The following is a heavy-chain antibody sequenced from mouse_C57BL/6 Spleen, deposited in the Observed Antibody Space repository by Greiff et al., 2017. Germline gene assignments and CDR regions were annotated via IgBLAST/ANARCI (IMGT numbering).Heavy chain of an antibody. Sequence: VKVEESGPGLVAPSQSLSITCTVSGFSLTSYGVDWVRQSPGKGLDWLGVIWGVGSTNYNSALKSRLSISKDNSKCKVFLKMNSLQTDDTAMYYCARDYYGSSHYAMDYWGQGTSVTVSS. CDR1: GFSLTSYG. V-gene: IGHV2-6*01. D-gene: IGHD1-1*01. CDR3: ARDYYGSSHYAMDY. J-gene: IGHJ4*01. CDR2: IWGVGST.